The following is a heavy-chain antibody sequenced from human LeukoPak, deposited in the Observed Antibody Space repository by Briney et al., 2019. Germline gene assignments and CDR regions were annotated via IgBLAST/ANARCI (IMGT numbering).Heavy chain of an antibody. Sequence: SETLSLTCTVSGGSISSGSYYWSWIRQPAGKGLEWIGRIHTSGSTNYNPSLKSRVTISVDTSKNQFSLKLSSVTAADTAVYYCARESSDSSGYFFWGYFDYWGQGTLVTVSS. J-gene: IGHJ4*02. CDR1: GGSISSGSYY. CDR2: IHTSGST. CDR3: ARESSDSSGYFFWGYFDY. D-gene: IGHD3-22*01. V-gene: IGHV4-61*02.